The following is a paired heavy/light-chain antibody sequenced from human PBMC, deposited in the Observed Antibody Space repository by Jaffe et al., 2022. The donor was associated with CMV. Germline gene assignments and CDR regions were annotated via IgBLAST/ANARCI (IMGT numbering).Heavy chain of an antibody. Sequence: EVQLVQSGAEVKKPGESLKISCKGSGYSFTSYWIGWVRQMPGKGLEWMGIIYPGDSDTRYSPSFQGQVTISADKSISTAYLQWSSLKASDTAMYYCARGAYYCSGGSCYSLFYGMDVWGQGTTVTVSS. D-gene: IGHD2-15*01. CDR2: IYPGDSDT. CDR3: ARGAYYCSGGSCYSLFYGMDV. J-gene: IGHJ6*02. V-gene: IGHV5-51*01. CDR1: GYSFTSYW.
Light chain of an antibody. Sequence: QSALTQPASVSGSPGQSITISCTGTSSDVGSYNLVSWYQQHPGKAPKLMIYEVSKRPSGVSNRFSGSKSGNTASLTISGLQAEDEADYYCCSYAGSSTLFGGGTKLTVL. V-gene: IGLV2-23*02. CDR3: CSYAGSSTL. CDR1: SSDVGSYNL. CDR2: EVS. J-gene: IGLJ3*02.